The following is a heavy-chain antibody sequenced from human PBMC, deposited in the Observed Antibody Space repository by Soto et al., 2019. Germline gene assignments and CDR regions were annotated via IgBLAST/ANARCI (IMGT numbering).Heavy chain of an antibody. J-gene: IGHJ6*03. CDR1: GYSFTSYW. V-gene: IGHV5-51*01. CDR2: IYPGDSDT. D-gene: IGHD2-2*03. Sequence: PGESLKISCKGSGYSFTSYWIGWVRQMPGKGLEWMGIIYPGDSDTRYSPSFQGQVTISADKSISTAYLQWSSLKASDTAMYYCARLEDGYCSSTSCYAMDVWGKGTTDTVSS. CDR3: ARLEDGYCSSTSCYAMDV.